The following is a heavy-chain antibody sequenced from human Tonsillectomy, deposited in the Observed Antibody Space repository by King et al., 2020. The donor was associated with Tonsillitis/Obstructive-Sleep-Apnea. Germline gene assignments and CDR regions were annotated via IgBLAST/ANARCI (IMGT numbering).Heavy chain of an antibody. CDR3: ASGYCSGGSCPHYYYMDV. D-gene: IGHD2-15*01. Sequence: VQLVESGGGLIQPGGSLRLSCVVSGFSVSNDYMSWVRQAPGKGLEWVSVIYSGGSSDYADSVKVRFTTARDNSKNTVYLQMNSLRAEDAAVYYCASGYCSGGSCPHYYYMDVWGKGTTVTVS. V-gene: IGHV3-53*01. CDR2: IYSGGSS. CDR1: GFSVSNDY. J-gene: IGHJ6*03.